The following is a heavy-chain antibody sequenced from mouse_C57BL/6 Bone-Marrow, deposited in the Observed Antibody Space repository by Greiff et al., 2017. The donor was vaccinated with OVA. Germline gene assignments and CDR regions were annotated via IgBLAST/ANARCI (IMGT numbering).Heavy chain of an antibody. D-gene: IGHD2-12*01. CDR2: ISSGGSYT. J-gene: IGHJ4*01. CDR1: GFTFSSYG. CDR3: ARWYSSYAMDY. V-gene: IGHV5-6*01. Sequence: EVQRVESGGDLVKPGGSLKLSCAASGFTFSSYGMSWVRQTPDKRLEWVATISSGGSYTYYPDSLKGRFTISRDNAKNTLYLQMSSLKYEDTAMYYCARWYSSYAMDYWGQGTSVTVSS.